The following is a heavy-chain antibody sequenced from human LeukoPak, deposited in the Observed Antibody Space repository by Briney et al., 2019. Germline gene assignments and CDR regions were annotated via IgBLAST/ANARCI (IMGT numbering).Heavy chain of an antibody. J-gene: IGHJ5*02. D-gene: IGHD6-13*01. CDR1: GGSISSYY. V-gene: IGHV4-59*01. CDR3: AVTGYSSSWYWFDP. CDR2: IYYSGST. Sequence: PSETLSLTCTVSGGSISSYYWSWIRQPPGKGLEWIGYIYYSGSTNYNPPLKSRVTISVDTSKNQFSLKLSSVTAADTAVYYCAVTGYSSSWYWFDPWGQGTLVTVSS.